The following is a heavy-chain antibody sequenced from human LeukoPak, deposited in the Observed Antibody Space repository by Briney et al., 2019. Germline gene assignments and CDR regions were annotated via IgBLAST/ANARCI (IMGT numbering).Heavy chain of an antibody. J-gene: IGHJ3*01. Sequence: GGSLRLSCAASGFTFSDSAMTWVRQAPGKGLEWVSLISFSGDSIYYADPVRGRFTISRDNSKDTLYLQMNSLRAEDTAMYYCARDIQLSTWGLGTMVTVSS. CDR1: GFTFSDSA. CDR3: ARDIQLST. V-gene: IGHV3-23*01. D-gene: IGHD5-24*01. CDR2: ISFSGDSI.